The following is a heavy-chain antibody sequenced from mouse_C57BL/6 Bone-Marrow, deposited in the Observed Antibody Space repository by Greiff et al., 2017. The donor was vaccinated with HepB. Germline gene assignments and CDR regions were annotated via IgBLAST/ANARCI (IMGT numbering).Heavy chain of an antibody. CDR1: GYTFTSYT. V-gene: IGHV1-4*01. D-gene: IGHD2-4*01. Sequence: QVQLQQSGAELARPGASVKMSCKASGYTFTSYTMHWVKQRPGQGLEWIGYINPSSGYTKYNQKFKDKATLTADKSSSKAYMQLSSLKSADSAVYYCARFPSYDYDDYWGQGTTLTVSS. CDR2: INPSSGYT. J-gene: IGHJ2*01. CDR3: ARFPSYDYDDY.